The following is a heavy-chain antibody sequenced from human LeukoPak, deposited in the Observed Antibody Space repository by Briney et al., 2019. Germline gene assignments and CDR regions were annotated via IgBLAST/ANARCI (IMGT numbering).Heavy chain of an antibody. CDR3: VRDSGSRSSGIFDY. D-gene: IGHD6-6*01. V-gene: IGHV3-7*01. Sequence: GGSLRLSCAASGFTFSSYAMSWVRQAPGKGLEWVANIKQDGSEQYYAGSVKGRFTISRDNARNSVSLLINSLRVDDTAVYYCVRDSGSRSSGIFDYWGQGALVTVSS. CDR2: IKQDGSEQ. CDR1: GFTFSSYA. J-gene: IGHJ4*02.